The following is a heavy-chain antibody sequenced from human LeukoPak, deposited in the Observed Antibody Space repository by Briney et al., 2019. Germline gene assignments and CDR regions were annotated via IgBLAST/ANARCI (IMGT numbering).Heavy chain of an antibody. CDR1: GFTFSSYW. J-gene: IGHJ4*02. CDR3: ARGTNGYTYGFDY. V-gene: IGHV3-7*02. D-gene: IGHD5-18*01. Sequence: GGSLRLSCAASGFTFSSYWMSWVRRAPGTGLEWVANIKQDGSEKYYVDSVRGRFTISRDNAKNSLYLQMNSLRAEDTAVYYCARGTNGYTYGFDYWGQGTLVTVSS. CDR2: IKQDGSEK.